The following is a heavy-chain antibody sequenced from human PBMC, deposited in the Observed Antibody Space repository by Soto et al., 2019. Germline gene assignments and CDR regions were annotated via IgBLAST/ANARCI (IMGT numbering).Heavy chain of an antibody. D-gene: IGHD2-15*01. CDR3: AKGPHCSGGSCYSVWYYYYGMDV. Sequence: GGSLRLSCAASGFTFSSYGMHWVRQAPGKGLEWVAVISYDGSNKYYADSVKGRFTISRDNSKNTLYLQMNSLRAEDTAVYYCAKGPHCSGGSCYSVWYYYYGMDVWGQGTTVTV. J-gene: IGHJ6*02. CDR2: ISYDGSNK. V-gene: IGHV3-30*18. CDR1: GFTFSSYG.